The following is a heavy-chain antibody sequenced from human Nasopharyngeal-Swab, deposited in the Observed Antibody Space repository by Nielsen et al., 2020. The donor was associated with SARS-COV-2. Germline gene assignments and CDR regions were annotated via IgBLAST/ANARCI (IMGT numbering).Heavy chain of an antibody. CDR2: IGDKDHNYAT. J-gene: IGHJ4*02. CDR3: TPDFYFDY. Sequence: VRQMPGKGLEWLGRIGDKDHNYATTYGASVKGRFTISRDDSKNTAFLQMDSLKTEDTALYYCTPDFYFDYWGQGTLVTVSS. V-gene: IGHV3-73*01.